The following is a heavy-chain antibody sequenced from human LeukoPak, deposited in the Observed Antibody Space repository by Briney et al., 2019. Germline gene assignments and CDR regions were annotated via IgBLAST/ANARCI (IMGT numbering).Heavy chain of an antibody. D-gene: IGHD1-7*01. Sequence: PGGSLRLSCAASGFTFSSYAMSWVRQAPGKGLEWVSGISGSDGSTNYADSVKGRFTISRENSKNTLYLQMNSLRAEDTAVYYCARSSRELGGYAPWELMPPFDYWGQGTLVTVSS. CDR3: ARSSRELGGYAPWELMPPFDY. J-gene: IGHJ4*02. CDR2: ISGSDGST. V-gene: IGHV3-23*01. CDR1: GFTFSSYA.